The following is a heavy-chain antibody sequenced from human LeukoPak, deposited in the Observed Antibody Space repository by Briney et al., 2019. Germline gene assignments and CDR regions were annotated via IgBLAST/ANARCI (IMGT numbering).Heavy chain of an antibody. V-gene: IGHV4-39*07. D-gene: IGHD2-2*01. Sequence: PSETLSLTCTVSGGSISSSSYYWGWIRQPPGKGLEWIGSIYYSGSTYYNPSLKSRVTMSVDTSKNQFSLKLSSVTAADTAVYYCARDDPIRYCSSTSCYALDYWGQGTLVTVSS. J-gene: IGHJ4*02. CDR3: ARDDPIRYCSSTSCYALDY. CDR1: GGSISSSSYY. CDR2: IYYSGST.